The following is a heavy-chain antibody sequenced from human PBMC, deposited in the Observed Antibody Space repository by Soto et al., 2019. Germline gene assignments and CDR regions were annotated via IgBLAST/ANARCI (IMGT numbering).Heavy chain of an antibody. D-gene: IGHD2-8*02. CDR1: GASITGSFF. J-gene: IGHJ4*02. CDR3: ARGMTPPGAPAWYYFDS. Sequence: SETLSLTCTVSGASITGSFFWSWIRQPAGKGLEWIGRFSLSGTTNYNPSLRSRVTMSADVSKNQFSLRLTSVTAADTALYYCARGMTPPGAPAWYYFDSWGQGTLVTVSS. CDR2: FSLSGTT. V-gene: IGHV4-4*07.